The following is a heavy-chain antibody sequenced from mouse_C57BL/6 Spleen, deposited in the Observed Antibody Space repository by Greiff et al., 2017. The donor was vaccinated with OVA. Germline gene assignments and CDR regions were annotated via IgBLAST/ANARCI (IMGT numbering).Heavy chain of an antibody. CDR3: ARYGGEGKYYFDY. Sequence: QVQLKQPGAELVKPGASVKLSCKASGYTFTSYWMHWVKQRPGQGLEWIGMIHPNSGSTNYNEKFKSKATLTVDKSSSTAYMQLSSLTSEDSAVYYCARYGGEGKYYFDYWGQGTTLTVSS. J-gene: IGHJ2*01. CDR1: GYTFTSYW. CDR2: IHPNSGST. D-gene: IGHD1-1*01. V-gene: IGHV1-64*01.